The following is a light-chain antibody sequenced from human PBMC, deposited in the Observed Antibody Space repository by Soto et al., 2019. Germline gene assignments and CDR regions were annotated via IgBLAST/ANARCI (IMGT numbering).Light chain of an antibody. V-gene: IGKV1-39*01. CDR2: AAS. CDR1: QSVSRY. J-gene: IGKJ5*01. CDR3: QQSYMTPPIT. Sequence: DVQMTHSPSSLSALVGDRVTITCRASQSVSRYLNWYQHKPGKAXKLLINAASNLRSGVPSRFSGSGSGTDFTLPIDGLQTEDFAVYDCQQSYMTPPITFGQGTRLEIK.